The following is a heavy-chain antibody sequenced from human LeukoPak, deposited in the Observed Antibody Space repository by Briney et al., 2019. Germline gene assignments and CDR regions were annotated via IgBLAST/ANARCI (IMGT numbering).Heavy chain of an antibody. CDR3: ARAKVAFGEAGD. CDR2: ISTAGDT. Sequence: GGSLRLSCAASGFTFSNYDMHWVRQATGKRLEWVSAISTAGDTYYPGSVKGRFTISRENAKNSLFLQMNSLGAGDTAVYYCARAKVAFGEAGDWGQGIPVTVSS. V-gene: IGHV3-13*01. D-gene: IGHD3-10*01. J-gene: IGHJ4*02. CDR1: GFTFSNYD.